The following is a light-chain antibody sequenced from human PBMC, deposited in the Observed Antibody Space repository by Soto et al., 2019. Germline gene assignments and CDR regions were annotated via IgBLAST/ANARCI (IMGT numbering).Light chain of an antibody. CDR2: AAS. CDR3: QHYDNYPWT. V-gene: IGKV1-8*01. J-gene: IGKJ1*01. CDR1: QDVHNY. Sequence: AVLLTQSPSSFSASTGDRATITCRASQDVHNYLAWYQQVPGKAPKLLLYAASILQTAVPSRFSGSGSGTDFTLTIDGLQSEDFATYFCQHYDNYPWTFGQGTTVE.